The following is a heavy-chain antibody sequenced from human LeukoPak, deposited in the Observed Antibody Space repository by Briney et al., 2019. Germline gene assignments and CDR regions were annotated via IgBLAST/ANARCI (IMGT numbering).Heavy chain of an antibody. CDR3: ARDYSGSYQMDLYYYYYYMDV. CDR1: GFIFDNYG. J-gene: IGHJ6*03. V-gene: IGHV3-30*03. D-gene: IGHD1-26*01. Sequence: PGGSLRLSCAASGFIFDNYGMHWVRQAPGKGLEWVAVISSDGTNPYYADSVQGRFTISRDNSKNTLYLQLNSLTVEDTGVYYCARDYSGSYQMDLYYYYYYMDVWGKGTTVTVSS. CDR2: ISSDGTNP.